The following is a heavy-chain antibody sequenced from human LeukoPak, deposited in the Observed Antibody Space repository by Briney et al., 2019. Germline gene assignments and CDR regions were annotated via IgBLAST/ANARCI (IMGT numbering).Heavy chain of an antibody. CDR2: ISSSGSTV. CDR1: GFTFSSYE. CDR3: TRDPGATAAFDI. J-gene: IGHJ3*02. Sequence: GGSLRLSCAASGFTFSSYEMNWVRQAPGKGLEWVSYISSSGSTVYYADSVKGRFTISRDNAKNSPYLQINSLRAEDTAVYYCTRDPGATAAFDIWGQGTMVTVSS. D-gene: IGHD1-26*01. V-gene: IGHV3-48*03.